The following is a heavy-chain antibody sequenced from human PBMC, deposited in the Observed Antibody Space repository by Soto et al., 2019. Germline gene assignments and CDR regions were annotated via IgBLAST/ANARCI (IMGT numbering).Heavy chain of an antibody. J-gene: IGHJ5*02. CDR2: IYYSGST. Sequence: QLQLQESGPGLVKPSETLSLTCTVSGGSISSSSFHWGWIRQPPGKGLEWIGSIYYSGSTYYSPSLKSRVTXSXAXSXXQFSLKLSSVTAADTAVYYCARRERAAGTDWWFDPWGQGPLVTVSS. V-gene: IGHV4-39*01. D-gene: IGHD6-13*01. CDR3: ARRERAAGTDWWFDP. CDR1: GGSISSSSFH.